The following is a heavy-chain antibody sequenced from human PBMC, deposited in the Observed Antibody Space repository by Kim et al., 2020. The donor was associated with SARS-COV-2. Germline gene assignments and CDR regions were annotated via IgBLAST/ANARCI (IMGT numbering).Heavy chain of an antibody. J-gene: IGHJ4*02. CDR3: AKEVINHYDFWSGYYTEGGVFDY. CDR1: GFTFSSYA. D-gene: IGHD3-3*01. CDR2: ISGSGGST. V-gene: IGHV3-23*01. Sequence: GGSLRLSCAASGFTFSSYAMSWVRQAPGKGLEWVSAISGSGGSTYYADSVKGRFTISRDNSKNTLYLQMNSLRAEDTAVYYCAKEVINHYDFWSGYYTEGGVFDYWGQGTLVTVSS.